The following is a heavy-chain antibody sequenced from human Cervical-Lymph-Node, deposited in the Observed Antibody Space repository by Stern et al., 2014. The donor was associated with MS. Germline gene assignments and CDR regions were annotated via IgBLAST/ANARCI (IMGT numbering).Heavy chain of an antibody. D-gene: IGHD1-1*01. CDR3: ARGDDKTSYDY. Sequence: VQLVESGAEVKKPGASVKVSCKASGYTFTNTGINWVRLAPGQGPEWMGWVSTYKGNTKYAQKLRGRVTMTTDTSTSTAYMELRSLRSDDTAVYYCARGDDKTSYDYWGQGTLVTVSS. V-gene: IGHV1-18*01. J-gene: IGHJ4*02. CDR1: GYTFTNTG. CDR2: VSTYKGNT.